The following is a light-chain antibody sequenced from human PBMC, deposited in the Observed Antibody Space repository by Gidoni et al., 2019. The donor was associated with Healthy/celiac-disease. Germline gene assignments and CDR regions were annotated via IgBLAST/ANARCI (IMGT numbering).Light chain of an antibody. CDR1: QSVSSSY. J-gene: IGKJ1*01. Sequence: VLTQSPGTLSLSPGERATLSCRARQSVSSSYLAWYQQKPGQAPRLLIYGASSRATGIPDRFSGRGSGTDFTLNISRLEPEDLAVYYCQQYGRAPPTFGQGTKVEIK. V-gene: IGKV3-20*01. CDR2: GAS. CDR3: QQYGRAPPT.